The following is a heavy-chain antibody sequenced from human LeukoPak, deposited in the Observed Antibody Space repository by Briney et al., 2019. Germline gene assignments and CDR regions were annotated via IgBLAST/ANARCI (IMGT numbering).Heavy chain of an antibody. CDR3: AREVCSGGSCYLFSNYYYGMDV. J-gene: IGHJ6*04. D-gene: IGHD2-15*01. V-gene: IGHV1-69*13. CDR2: IIPIFGTA. Sequence: ASVKVSCKASGGTFSSYAISWVRQAPGQGLEWMGGIIPIFGTANYAQKFRGRVTITADESTSTAYMELSSLRSEDTAVYYCAREVCSGGSCYLFSNYYYGMDVWGKGTTVTVSS. CDR1: GGTFSSYA.